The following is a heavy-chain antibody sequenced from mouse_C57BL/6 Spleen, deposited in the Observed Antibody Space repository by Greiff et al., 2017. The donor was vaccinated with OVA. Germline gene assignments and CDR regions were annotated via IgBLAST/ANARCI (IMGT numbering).Heavy chain of an antibody. D-gene: IGHD2-2*01. V-gene: IGHV5-6*01. J-gene: IGHJ4*01. CDR3: ARQGGTMVTTYAMDD. CDR2: ISSGGSYP. CDR1: GFTFSSYG. Sequence: EVKLMASGGDLVKPGGSLTLSCAASGFTFSSYGMSWVRQTPDQRLEWVATISSGGSYPYSPDTVKGRFTISRDNAKNTLYLQMSRLKSEDTAKEYGARQGGTMVTTYAMDDWGQGTTVTVSS.